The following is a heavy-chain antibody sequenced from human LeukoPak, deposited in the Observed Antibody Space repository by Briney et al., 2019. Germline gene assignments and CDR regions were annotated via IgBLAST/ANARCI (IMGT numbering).Heavy chain of an antibody. V-gene: IGHV3-21*04. CDR3: ARDLPEGNGAISMIRGVRFHRRTYFDY. D-gene: IGHD3-10*01. CDR2: ISTSSSYI. Sequence: GGSLRLSCAASRFTFSTYSMNWVRQAPGKGLEWVSFISTSSSYIYYADSVKGRFTISRDNARNSLYLQMNSRRAEDTAVYYCARDLPEGNGAISMIRGVRFHRRTYFDYWGQGTLVTVSS. CDR1: RFTFSTYS. J-gene: IGHJ4*02.